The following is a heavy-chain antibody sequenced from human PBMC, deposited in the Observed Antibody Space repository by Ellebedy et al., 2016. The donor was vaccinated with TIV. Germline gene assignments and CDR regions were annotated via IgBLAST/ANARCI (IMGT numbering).Heavy chain of an antibody. Sequence: SETLSLTCVISGDSVSTDIGWNWIRQSPSRGLEWLGRTYYRSKWNNDYAVSLKIRITINPDTSKNLFSLQLNSVTPEDTAVYYCARGWFGSGMGVWGQGTTVTVSS. CDR3: ARGWFGSGMGV. D-gene: IGHD3-10*01. J-gene: IGHJ6*02. V-gene: IGHV6-1*01. CDR2: TYYRSKWNN. CDR1: GDSVSTDIG.